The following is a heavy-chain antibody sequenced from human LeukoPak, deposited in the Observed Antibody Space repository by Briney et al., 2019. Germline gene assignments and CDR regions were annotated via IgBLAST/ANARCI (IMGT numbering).Heavy chain of an antibody. J-gene: IGHJ6*02. V-gene: IGHV1-69*13. D-gene: IGHD2-2*02. CDR1: GGTLSSYA. CDR2: IIPIFGTA. CDR3: ARSRAHSPDIVVVPAAIPDYYYYGMDV. Sequence: ASVKVSCKASGGTLSSYAISWVRQAPGQGLEWMGGIIPIFGTANYAQKFQGRVTITADESTSTAYMELSSLRSEDTAVYYCARSRAHSPDIVVVPAAIPDYYYYGMDVWGQGTTVTVSS.